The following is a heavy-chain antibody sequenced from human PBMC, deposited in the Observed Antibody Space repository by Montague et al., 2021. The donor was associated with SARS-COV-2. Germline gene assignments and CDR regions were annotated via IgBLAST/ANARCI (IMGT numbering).Heavy chain of an antibody. J-gene: IGHJ6*03. D-gene: IGHD6-13*01. CDR3: ARGVRQQLVFHYYYYMDV. V-gene: IGHV4-61*02. CDR1: GGSISSGSYY. Sequence: TLSLTRTVSGGSISSGSYYWSWIRQPAGKGLEWIGRIYTSGSTNYNPSLKSRVTISVDTSKNQFSLKLSSVTAADTAVYYCARGVRQQLVFHYYYYMDVWGKGTTVTVSS. CDR2: IYTSGST.